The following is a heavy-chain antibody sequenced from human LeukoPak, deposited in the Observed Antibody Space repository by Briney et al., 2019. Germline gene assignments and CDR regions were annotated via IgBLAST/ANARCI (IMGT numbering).Heavy chain of an antibody. Sequence: PSETLPLTCTVSGGSISAYYWSWIRQPPGKGLEWIGYICYSGSTKYNPSPKKRLTISVDPSKNQFSLKLSSVTAADTAVYYCARYGMATIQFFDYWGQGTLFTVSS. D-gene: IGHD5-24*01. CDR2: ICYSGST. J-gene: IGHJ4*02. CDR1: GGSISAYY. CDR3: ARYGMATIQFFDY. V-gene: IGHV4-59*01.